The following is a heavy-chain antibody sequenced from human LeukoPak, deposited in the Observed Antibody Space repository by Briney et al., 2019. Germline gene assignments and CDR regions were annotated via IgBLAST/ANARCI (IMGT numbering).Heavy chain of an antibody. CDR1: GFTFSSYG. Sequence: PGGSLRLSCAAAGFTFSSYGMHWVRQAPGKGLDWVAFIRYDGSNKYYADSVKGRFTISRDNSKNTLYLQMNSLRAEDTAVYYCAKDAGGQWLVVDYWGQGTLVTVSS. J-gene: IGHJ4*02. CDR2: IRYDGSNK. D-gene: IGHD6-19*01. V-gene: IGHV3-30*02. CDR3: AKDAGGQWLVVDY.